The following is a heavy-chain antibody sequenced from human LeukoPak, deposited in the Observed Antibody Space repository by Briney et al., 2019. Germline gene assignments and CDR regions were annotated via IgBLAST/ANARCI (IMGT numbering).Heavy chain of an antibody. CDR3: ARVPPTSVVPAASTDY. D-gene: IGHD2-2*01. CDR2: ISYDGSNK. J-gene: IGHJ4*02. CDR1: GFTFSSYA. V-gene: IGHV3-30-3*01. Sequence: PGGSLRLSCAASGFTFSSYAMHWVRQAPGKGLEWVAVISYDGSNKYYADSVKGRFTISGDNSKNTLYLQMNSLRAEDTAVYYCARVPPTSVVPAASTDYWGQGTLVTVSS.